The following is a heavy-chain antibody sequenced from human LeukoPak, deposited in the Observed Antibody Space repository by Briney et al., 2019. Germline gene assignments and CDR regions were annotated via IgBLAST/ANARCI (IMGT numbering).Heavy chain of an antibody. Sequence: GGSLRLSCAASGFTFSSYAMHWVRQAPGKGLEWVAVISYDGSNKYYADSVKGRFTISRDNSKSTLYLQMNSLRAEDTAVYYCARAIIDGYYYYGMDVWGQGTTVTVSS. J-gene: IGHJ6*02. CDR1: GFTFSSYA. CDR2: ISYDGSNK. CDR3: ARAIIDGYYYYGMDV. V-gene: IGHV3-30-3*01.